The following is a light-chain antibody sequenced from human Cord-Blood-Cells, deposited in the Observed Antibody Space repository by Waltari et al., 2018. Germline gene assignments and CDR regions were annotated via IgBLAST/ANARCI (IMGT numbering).Light chain of an antibody. J-gene: IGKJ3*01. CDR3: QQYNNWPPGIT. Sequence: EIVMTQSPATLSVSPGERATLSCRASQSVSSNLAWYQQKPGQAPRLLIYGASTRATGLPARFSGSGSGTEFTLTISSLQSEDFAVYYCQQYNNWPPGITFGPGTKVDIE. CDR2: GAS. CDR1: QSVSSN. V-gene: IGKV3-15*01.